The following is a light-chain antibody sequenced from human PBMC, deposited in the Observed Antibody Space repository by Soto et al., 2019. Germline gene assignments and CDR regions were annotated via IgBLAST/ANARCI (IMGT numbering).Light chain of an antibody. CDR2: KAS. CDR1: QRINNW. V-gene: IGKV1-5*03. J-gene: IGKJ5*01. Sequence: ILITKSPSTLSASVGDRLTITCRASQRINNWLAWYQKNPGRAPKLLIYKASVLETVAPTRFSGTGSGTEFTLTINVLQPDDFATYYCQQYSSDSPITFGQGTRLEIK. CDR3: QQYSSDSPIT.